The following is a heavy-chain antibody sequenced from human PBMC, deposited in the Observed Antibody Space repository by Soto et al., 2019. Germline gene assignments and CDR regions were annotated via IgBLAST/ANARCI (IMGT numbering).Heavy chain of an antibody. CDR2: VSESGLGT. V-gene: IGHV3-23*01. CDR3: ARDKYDRDIDPWFSEF. J-gene: IGHJ4*02. D-gene: IGHD3-3*01. Sequence: EVQLSESGGGLVQPWGSLRLSCAASGFAVSGYAMSWARQAPGKGLEWVSSVSESGLGTYYADSVKGRFTISRDASTNTLYLQMNGLTVEDTAVYFCARDKYDRDIDPWFSEFWGPGTLVSVSS. CDR1: GFAVSGYA.